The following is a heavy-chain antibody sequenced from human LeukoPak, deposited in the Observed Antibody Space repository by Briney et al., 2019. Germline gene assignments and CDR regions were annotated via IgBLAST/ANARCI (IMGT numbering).Heavy chain of an antibody. CDR1: GFTFIIYG. CDR3: AKDRNLLWFGDVLSFDY. V-gene: IGHV3-30*02. Sequence: GGSLRLSCAASGFTFIIYGMHWVRQAPSKGLEWVAFIRYDGGNKYYADSVKGRFTISRDNSKNTLYLQMNSLRAEDTGVYYCAKDRNLLWFGDVLSFDYWGQGTLVTVSS. J-gene: IGHJ4*02. D-gene: IGHD3-10*01. CDR2: IRYDGGNK.